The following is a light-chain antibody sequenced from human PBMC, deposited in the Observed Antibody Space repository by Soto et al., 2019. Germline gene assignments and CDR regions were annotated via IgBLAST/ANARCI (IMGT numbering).Light chain of an antibody. CDR2: GAS. Sequence: EIVMTQSPATLSVSPGHRATLSCRASQSVSSDLAWYHQKPGQAPRLLIYGASTRATGSPARFSGSGSGTEFTLTINSLQSEDFAVYYCQQYNNWPRTFGQGTKVDIK. CDR1: QSVSSD. CDR3: QQYNNWPRT. V-gene: IGKV3-15*01. J-gene: IGKJ1*01.